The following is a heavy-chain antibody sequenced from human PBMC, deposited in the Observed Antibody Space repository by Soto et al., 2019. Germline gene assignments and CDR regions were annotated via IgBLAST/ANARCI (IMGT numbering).Heavy chain of an antibody. Sequence: PGGSLRLSCAASGFTFSRYAMNWVRQAPRRGLQWISGISVSGDNTSYVESVRGRFTVYRDNSKNTLYLQMNNLRAEDTALYYCAKDGKMRTKVWFPAGYGMDVWGQGTTVTVSS. D-gene: IGHD3-10*01. J-gene: IGHJ6*02. CDR1: GFTFSRYA. CDR3: AKDGKMRTKVWFPAGYGMDV. V-gene: IGHV3-23*01. CDR2: ISVSGDNT.